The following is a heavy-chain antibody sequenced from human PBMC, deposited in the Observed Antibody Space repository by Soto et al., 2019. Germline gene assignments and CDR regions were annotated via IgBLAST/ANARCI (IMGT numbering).Heavy chain of an antibody. CDR1: GFTFRDFY. Sequence: QVQLVESGGGLVKPGGSLRLSCAASGFTFRDFYMSWIRQAPGKGLEWISQIIGNSSTAYYADSVQGRFTISRDNAKNSLYLQMNSLRAGDTAVYYCARVRLDLGDPTQERFYYYIDVWGKGTTVTVS. CDR3: ARVRLDLGDPTQERFYYYIDV. J-gene: IGHJ6*03. V-gene: IGHV3-11*01. D-gene: IGHD4-17*01. CDR2: IIGNSSTA.